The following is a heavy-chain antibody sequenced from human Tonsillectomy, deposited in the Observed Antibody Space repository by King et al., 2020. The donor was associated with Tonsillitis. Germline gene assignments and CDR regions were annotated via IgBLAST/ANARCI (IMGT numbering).Heavy chain of an antibody. Sequence: VQLQESGPGLVKPSQTLSLTCAVSGGSISSGGYSWSWIRQPPGKGLEWIGYIDYSGSTKYNPSLKSRVTISVDTSKNQFALKLSSVTAADTAVYFCATDCSSTTCLRNDAFDLWGQGTMVTVSS. CDR3: ATDCSSTTCLRNDAFDL. CDR1: GGSISSGGYS. D-gene: IGHD2-2*01. J-gene: IGHJ3*01. CDR2: IDYSGST. V-gene: IGHV4-30-4*07.